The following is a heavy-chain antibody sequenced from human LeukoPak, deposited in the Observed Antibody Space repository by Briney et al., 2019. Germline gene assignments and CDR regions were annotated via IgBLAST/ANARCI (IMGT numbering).Heavy chain of an antibody. CDR3: AKVFCSGGSCYKGDAFDI. CDR1: GFIFSTFA. D-gene: IGHD2-15*01. J-gene: IGHJ3*02. Sequence: GGSMRLPCAASGFIFSTFAMGWVRQAPGKGLEWVSTISGSGGSTYYADSVKGRFTISRDNSKNTLYLQMNSLRAEDTAVYYCAKVFCSGGSCYKGDAFDIWGQGTMVTVSS. CDR2: ISGSGGST. V-gene: IGHV3-23*01.